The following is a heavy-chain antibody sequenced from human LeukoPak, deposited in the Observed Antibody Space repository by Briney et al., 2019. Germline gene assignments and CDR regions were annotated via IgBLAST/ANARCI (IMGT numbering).Heavy chain of an antibody. CDR2: FDPEDGET. D-gene: IGHD2-21*02. CDR1: GYTLTELS. V-gene: IGHV1-24*01. J-gene: IGHJ4*02. Sequence: GASVKVSCKVSGYTLTELSMHWVRQAPGKGLEWMVGFDPEDGETIYAQKFQGRVTMTEDTSTDTAYMELSSLRSEDTAVYYCATGDCGGDCYSFDYWGQGTLVTVSS. CDR3: ATGDCGGDCYSFDY.